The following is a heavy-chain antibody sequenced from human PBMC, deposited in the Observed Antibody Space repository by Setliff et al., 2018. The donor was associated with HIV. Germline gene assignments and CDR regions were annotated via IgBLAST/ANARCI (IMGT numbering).Heavy chain of an antibody. D-gene: IGHD1-26*01. CDR3: AKDGGAVGATEVDY. CDR1: GFTFSSYG. Sequence: PGGSLRLSCAASGFTFSSYGMHWVRQAPGKGLEWVAFIRYDGSNKYYADSVKGRFTISRDNSKNTLYLQMNSLRAEDTAVYYCAKDGGAVGATEVDYWDQGTLVTVSS. J-gene: IGHJ4*02. V-gene: IGHV3-30*02. CDR2: IRYDGSNK.